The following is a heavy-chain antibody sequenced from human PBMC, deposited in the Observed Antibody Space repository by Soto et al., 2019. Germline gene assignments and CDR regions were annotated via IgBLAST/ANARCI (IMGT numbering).Heavy chain of an antibody. Sequence: QVQLVQSGAEVKKPGASVKVSCKASGYTFTTYGITWVRQAPGQGLEWMGWIRTYNGNTNYVPKFQGRVTMTTDTSTSTVYMELRSLRSDDTAVYYCARYNSGWTGDLDLWGQGTPVTVSS. J-gene: IGHJ5*02. CDR2: IRTYNGNT. V-gene: IGHV1-18*01. CDR3: ARYNSGWTGDLDL. D-gene: IGHD6-19*01. CDR1: GYTFTTYG.